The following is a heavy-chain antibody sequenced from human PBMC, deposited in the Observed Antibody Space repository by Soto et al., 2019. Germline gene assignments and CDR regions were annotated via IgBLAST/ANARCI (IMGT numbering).Heavy chain of an antibody. CDR2: ISGYNGNT. D-gene: IGHD3-3*01. J-gene: IGHJ4*02. V-gene: IGHV1-18*04. CDR1: GFSLSNFG. CDR3: ARDRTRASGYFDY. Sequence: ASVKVSCKASGFSLSNFGITWMRQAPGQGLEWMGWISGYNGNTKYAQKVQGRVTLTTDTSTNTAYMELRSLRSDDTAIYYCARDRTRASGYFDYWGQGALVTLSS.